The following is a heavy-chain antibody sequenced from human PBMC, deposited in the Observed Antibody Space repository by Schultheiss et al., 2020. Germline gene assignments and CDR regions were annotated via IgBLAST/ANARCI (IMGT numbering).Heavy chain of an antibody. CDR1: GFTFSDYY. Sequence: GESLKISCAASGFTFSDYYMSWIRQAPGKGLEWVSYISSSGSTIYYADSVKGRFTISRDNAKNSLYLQMNSLRAEDTAVYYCARGLIAARPFGSESYYGMDVWGQGTTVTVSS. D-gene: IGHD6-6*01. CDR2: ISSSGSTI. V-gene: IGHV3-11*04. CDR3: ARGLIAARPFGSESYYGMDV. J-gene: IGHJ6*02.